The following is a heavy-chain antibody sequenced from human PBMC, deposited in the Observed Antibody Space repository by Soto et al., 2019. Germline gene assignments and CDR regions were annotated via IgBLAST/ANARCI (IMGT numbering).Heavy chain of an antibody. CDR3: ARDSGFYYDSTGYDY. V-gene: IGHV4-30-4*02. CDR2: IYHSGSS. CDR1: GGSISSDDYY. Sequence: SETLSLTCTVSGGSISSDDYYWSWIRQPPGKGLEWIGYIYHSGSSYYNPSLKSRVTLSIDTSKNQLSLKLSSVTAADTAVYYCARDSGFYYDSTGYDYWGQGIVVTVSS. J-gene: IGHJ4*02. D-gene: IGHD3-22*01.